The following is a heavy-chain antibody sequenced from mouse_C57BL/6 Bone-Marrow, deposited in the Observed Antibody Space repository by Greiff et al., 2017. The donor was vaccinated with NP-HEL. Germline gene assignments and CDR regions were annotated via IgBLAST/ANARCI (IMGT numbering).Heavy chain of an antibody. CDR1: GYTFTSYW. CDR2: IYPSDSET. CDR3: AKRCFFDY. V-gene: IGHV1-61*01. Sequence: QVQLQQPGAELVRPGSSVKLSCKASGYTFTSYWMDWVKQRPGQGLEWIGNIYPSDSETHYNQKFKDKATLTVDKSSSTAYMQLSSLTAEDSAVYYCAKRCFFDYWGQGTTLTVSS. J-gene: IGHJ2*01.